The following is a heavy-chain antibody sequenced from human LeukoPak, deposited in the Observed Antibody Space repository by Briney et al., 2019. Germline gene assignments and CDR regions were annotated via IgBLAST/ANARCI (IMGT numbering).Heavy chain of an antibody. Sequence: SETLSLTCAVYGGSFSGYYWSWIRQPPGKGLEWIGEINHSGSTNYNPSLKSRVTISVDTSKNQFSLKLSSVTAADTAVYYCARHGYYYDSSGPNYYMDVWGKGTTVTISS. J-gene: IGHJ6*03. CDR1: GGSFSGYY. D-gene: IGHD3-22*01. CDR2: INHSGST. CDR3: ARHGYYYDSSGPNYYMDV. V-gene: IGHV4-34*01.